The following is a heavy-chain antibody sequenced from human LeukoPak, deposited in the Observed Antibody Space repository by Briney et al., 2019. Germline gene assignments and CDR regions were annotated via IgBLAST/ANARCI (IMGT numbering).Heavy chain of an antibody. V-gene: IGHV1-8*01. Sequence: ASVKVSCKASGYTFTSYDINWVRQATGQGLEWMGWMNPNSGNTGYAQKFQGRVTMTRNTSRSIAYMELSSLRSEDMAVHYCARKFLGSRGYYFDYWGQGTLVTVSS. CDR2: MNPNSGNT. CDR1: GYTFTSYD. CDR3: ARKFLGSRGYYFDY. J-gene: IGHJ4*02. D-gene: IGHD3-10*01.